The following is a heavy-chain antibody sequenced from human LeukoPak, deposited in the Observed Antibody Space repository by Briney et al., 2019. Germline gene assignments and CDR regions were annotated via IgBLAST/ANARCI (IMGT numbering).Heavy chain of an antibody. J-gene: IGHJ4*02. CDR1: GFTYISYA. Sequence: PGGSLRLSCAASGFTYISYAMSWVSQAPGKGLEWVSTISASAASTYYADSVKGRFTLSRDNSKNTLFLQMISLRAVDTAVSYCAKASKVGLAGATDYWGQGTLVTVSS. V-gene: IGHV3-23*01. CDR2: ISASAAST. D-gene: IGHD1-26*01. CDR3: AKASKVGLAGATDY.